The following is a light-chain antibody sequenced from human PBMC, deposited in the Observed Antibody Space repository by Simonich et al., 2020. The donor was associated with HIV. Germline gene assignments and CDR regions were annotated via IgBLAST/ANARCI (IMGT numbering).Light chain of an antibody. CDR1: QIVSTN. V-gene: IGKV3-15*01. CDR2: GAS. Sequence: EIVMTQSPATLSVSPGERAPLSCRTSQIVSTNLAWYQQKPGQVPRLLINGASTRATGIPARFSGSGSGTEFTLTISSMQSEDFALYYCQQYNNWPRTFGQGTKVEIK. CDR3: QQYNNWPRT. J-gene: IGKJ1*01.